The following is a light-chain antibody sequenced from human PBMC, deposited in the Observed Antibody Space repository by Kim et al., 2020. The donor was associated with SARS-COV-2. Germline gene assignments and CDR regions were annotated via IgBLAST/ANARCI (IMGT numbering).Light chain of an antibody. CDR2: QDK. CDR1: QLGDKY. V-gene: IGLV3-1*01. Sequence: SYELTQPPSVSVAPGQTASITCSGDQLGDKYVCWYQQRPGQSPVLVIYQDKNRPSGIPERFSGSNSGNTATLTISGTQAMDEAYYYCQAWDTTVVFGGGT. CDR3: QAWDTTVV. J-gene: IGLJ2*01.